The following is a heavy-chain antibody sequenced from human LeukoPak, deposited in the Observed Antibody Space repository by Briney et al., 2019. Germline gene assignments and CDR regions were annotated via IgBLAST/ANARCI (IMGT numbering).Heavy chain of an antibody. J-gene: IGHJ6*03. D-gene: IGHD5-18*01. CDR1: GGSISSYY. V-gene: IGHV4-4*07. CDR3: ARDRGYNYYYYYMDV. CDR2: IYTSGST. Sequence: SSETLSLTCTVSGGSISSYYWSWIRQPAGKGLEWIGRIYTSGSTNYNPSLKSRVTISVDTSKNQFSLKLSSVTAADTAMYYCARDRGYNYYYYYMDVWGKGTTVTVSS.